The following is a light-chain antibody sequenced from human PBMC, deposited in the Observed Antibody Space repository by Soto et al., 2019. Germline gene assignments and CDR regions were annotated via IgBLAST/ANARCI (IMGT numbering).Light chain of an antibody. J-gene: IGKJ5*01. CDR3: QQSYSTPIT. CDR2: AAS. Sequence: DIQMTQSPSSLPASVGDRLTITSRASQSISSYLNWYQQKPGKAPKLLIYAASSLQSGVPSRFSGSGSGTDFTLTISSLQPEDFATYYCQQSYSTPITFGQGTRLEIK. V-gene: IGKV1-39*01. CDR1: QSISSY.